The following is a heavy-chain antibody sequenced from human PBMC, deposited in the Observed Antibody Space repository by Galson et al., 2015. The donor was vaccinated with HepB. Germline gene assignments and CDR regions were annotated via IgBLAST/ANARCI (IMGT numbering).Heavy chain of an antibody. D-gene: IGHD3-22*01. CDR3: ARESYYESGNYYVEFAY. CDR2: IHSSGST. Sequence: SETLSLTCTVSGGSISSYYWSWIRRPAGKGLEWIGRIHSSGSTNFNPSLKSRVTISVDTSKNQFSLMLNSVTAADTAIYYCARESYYESGNYYVEFAYWGQGTLVTASS. CDR1: GGSISSYY. J-gene: IGHJ4*02. V-gene: IGHV4-4*07.